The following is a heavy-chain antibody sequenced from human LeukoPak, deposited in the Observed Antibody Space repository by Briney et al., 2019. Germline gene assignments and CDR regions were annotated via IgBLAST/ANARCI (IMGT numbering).Heavy chain of an antibody. Sequence: SETLSLTCTVSGVSIINFHWSWIRRPAGKGLEWVGRMFTSENANYNPSLKSRVTMSLDASRNQFSLKLSSVTAADTAVYYCAKAVPDYAGFDYWGQGTLVTVSS. V-gene: IGHV4-4*07. J-gene: IGHJ4*02. CDR2: MFTSENA. CDR1: GVSIINFH. CDR3: AKAVPDYAGFDY. D-gene: IGHD4-17*01.